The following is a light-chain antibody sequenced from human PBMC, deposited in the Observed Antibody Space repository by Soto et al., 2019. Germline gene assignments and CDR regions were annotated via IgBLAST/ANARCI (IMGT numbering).Light chain of an antibody. CDR1: SSDVGAYNY. J-gene: IGLJ1*01. CDR3: SSYTSSSTYV. Sequence: QSVLHQPASVSGAPGQSITISRTGNSSDVGAYNYVSWYQHHPGNAPKLMIYDVSNRPSGVSNRFSGSKSGNTASLTISGLQAEDEADYYCSSYTSSSTYVFGTGTKVTV. V-gene: IGLV2-14*03. CDR2: DVS.